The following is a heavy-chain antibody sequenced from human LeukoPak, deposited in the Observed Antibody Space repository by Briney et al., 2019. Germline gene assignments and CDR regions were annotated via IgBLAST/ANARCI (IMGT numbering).Heavy chain of an antibody. V-gene: IGHV3-33*01. Sequence: PGGSLRLSCAASGFTFSSYGMHWVRQAPGKGLEWVAVIWYDGSNKYYADSVKGRFTISRDNSKNTLYLQMNSLRAEDTSVYYCARGRGYCIILFVFYTAGGYFAYGGQGPLVTVSS. CDR1: GFTFSSYG. CDR2: IWYDGSNK. CDR3: ARGRGYCIILFVFYTAGGYFAY. D-gene: IGHD6-13*01. J-gene: IGHJ4*02.